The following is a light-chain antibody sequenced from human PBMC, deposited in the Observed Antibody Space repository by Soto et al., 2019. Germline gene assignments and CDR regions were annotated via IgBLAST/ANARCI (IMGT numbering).Light chain of an antibody. J-gene: IGLJ1*01. CDR3: CSYAGSSTPGV. V-gene: IGLV2-23*01. CDR2: EGS. CDR1: SSDVGSYNL. Sequence: QSVLTQPASVSGSPGQSITIPCTGTSSDVGSYNLVSWYQQHPGKAPKLMIYEGSKRPSGVSNRFSGSKSGNTASLTISGLQAEDEADYYCCSYAGSSTPGVFGTGTKVT.